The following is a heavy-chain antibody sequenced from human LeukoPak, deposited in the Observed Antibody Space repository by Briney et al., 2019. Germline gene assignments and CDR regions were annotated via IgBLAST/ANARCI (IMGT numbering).Heavy chain of an antibody. J-gene: IGHJ3*02. CDR1: GFTFSSYS. Sequence: PGRSLRLSCAASGFTFSSYSMHWVRPAPGKGLEWVGGIRQDGSDQYYADSVKGQFTISRDNSKNTLYLQMNSLRADDTALYYCARETQQRQLSNPFEIWGQGTMVTVSS. D-gene: IGHD6-13*01. CDR2: IRQDGSDQ. CDR3: ARETQQRQLSNPFEI. V-gene: IGHV3-30*04.